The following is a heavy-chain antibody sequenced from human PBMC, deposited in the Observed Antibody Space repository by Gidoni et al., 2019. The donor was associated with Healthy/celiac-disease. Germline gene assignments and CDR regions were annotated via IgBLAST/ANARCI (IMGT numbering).Heavy chain of an antibody. J-gene: IGHJ6*02. V-gene: IGHV1-69*01. Sequence: QVQLVQSGAEVKKPGSSVKVSCKASGVTFSSYAISWVRQAPGQGLEWMGGIIPIFGTANYAQKFQGRVTITADESTSTAYMELSSLRSEDTAVYYCARPIEMATITKIDYYYYYGMDVWGQGTTVTVSS. CDR3: ARPIEMATITKIDYYYYYGMDV. CDR1: GVTFSSYA. D-gene: IGHD5-12*01. CDR2: IIPIFGTA.